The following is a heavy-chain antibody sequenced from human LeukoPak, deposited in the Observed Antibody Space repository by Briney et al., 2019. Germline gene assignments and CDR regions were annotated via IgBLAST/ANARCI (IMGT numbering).Heavy chain of an antibody. CDR2: IFHSGSS. J-gene: IGHJ2*01. CDR3: ARPAVSGTSPDWYFDL. Sequence: SETLSLTCTVSGGSISTSPYFWGWLRQAPGKGLEWIGSIFHSGSSFYNPSLESRVTISVDTSKNQFSLKLSSVTAADTALYFCARPAVSGTSPDWYFDLWGRGTLVTVSS. CDR1: GGSISTSPYF. V-gene: IGHV4-39*01. D-gene: IGHD6-19*01.